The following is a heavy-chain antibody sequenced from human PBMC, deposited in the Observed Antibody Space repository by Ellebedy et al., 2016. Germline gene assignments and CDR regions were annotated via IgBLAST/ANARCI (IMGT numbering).Heavy chain of an antibody. CDR1: RYTFTGYY. J-gene: IGHJ4*02. V-gene: IGHV1-2*02. CDR2: INPNSGGT. Sequence: ASVKVSXKASRYTFTGYYMHWVRQAPGQGLEWMGWINPNSGGTNYAQKFQGRVTMTRDTSISTAYMELSRLRSDDTAVYYCARVAFIAAAKYDYWGQGTLVTVSS. D-gene: IGHD6-13*01. CDR3: ARVAFIAAAKYDY.